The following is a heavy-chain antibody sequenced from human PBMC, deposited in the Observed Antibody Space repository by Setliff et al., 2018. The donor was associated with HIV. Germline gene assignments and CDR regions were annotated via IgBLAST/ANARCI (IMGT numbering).Heavy chain of an antibody. CDR2: FNTETGNP. V-gene: IGHV7-4-1*02. Sequence: ASVKVSCKVSGDTFNKYAISWVRQAPGQGLEWMGWFNTETGNPMYAQGFRGRFVFSLDTSVSTAFLQINRLKAEDTAKYYCARVGSGWSTFDYWGQGALVTVSS. J-gene: IGHJ4*02. D-gene: IGHD6-13*01. CDR3: ARVGSGWSTFDY. CDR1: GDTFNKYA.